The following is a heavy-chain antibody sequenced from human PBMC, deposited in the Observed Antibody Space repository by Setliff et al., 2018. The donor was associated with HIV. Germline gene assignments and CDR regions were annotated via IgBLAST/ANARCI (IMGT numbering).Heavy chain of an antibody. J-gene: IGHJ5*01. CDR1: GFTFDEYA. CDR2: ISWDGGRT. D-gene: IGHD3-10*01. V-gene: IGHV3-43D*04. CDR3: ARRTSVGSLA. Sequence: GGSLRLSCAASGFTFDEYAMHWVRQAPGKGLEWVSLISWDGGRTYYADSVKGRFTISRDNAKNSLYLQMNSLRAEDTAVYYCARRTSVGSLAWGQGTLVTVSS.